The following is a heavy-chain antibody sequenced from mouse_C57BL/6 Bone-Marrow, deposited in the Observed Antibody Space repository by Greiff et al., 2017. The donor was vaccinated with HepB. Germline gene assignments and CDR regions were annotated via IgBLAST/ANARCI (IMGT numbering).Heavy chain of an antibody. CDR1: GYTFTSYW. J-gene: IGHJ2*01. CDR3: ARVRLRREGFDY. Sequence: QVQLQQPGAELVKPGASVKLSCKASGYTFTSYWMHWVKQRPGQGLEWIGMIHPNSGSTNYNEKFKSKATLTVDKSSSTAYMQLSSLTSEDSAVYYCARVRLRREGFDYWGPGTTLTVSS. V-gene: IGHV1-64*01. D-gene: IGHD2-4*01. CDR2: IHPNSGST.